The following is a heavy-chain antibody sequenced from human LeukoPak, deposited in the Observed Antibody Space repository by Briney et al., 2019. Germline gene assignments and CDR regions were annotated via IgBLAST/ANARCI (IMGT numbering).Heavy chain of an antibody. D-gene: IGHD3-16*01. CDR2: IYYSRTT. CDR1: GGSIRSYY. V-gene: IGHV4-59*01. J-gene: IGHJ4*02. Sequence: PSQSLALTRTVSGGSIRSYYSRWVRHPAGKGLEWIGNIYYSRTTNYNPSTKSRVTISVDTSKNQFSLKLSSVTAADTAVYYCARDLGWWGQGTLVTVSS. CDR3: ARDLGW.